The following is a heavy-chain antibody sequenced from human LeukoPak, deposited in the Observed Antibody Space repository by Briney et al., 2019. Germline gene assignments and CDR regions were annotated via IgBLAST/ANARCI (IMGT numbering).Heavy chain of an antibody. CDR3: ARDGDTSFDL. V-gene: IGHV4-61*02. J-gene: IGHJ3*01. CDR1: GSSISSGRYY. CDR2: IYTSGST. Sequence: SQTLSLTCTVSGSSISSGRYYWSWIRQPAGKGLEWIGRIYTSGSTNYNPSLKSRVTISVDTSKNQFSLKLSSVTAADTAVYYCARDGDTSFDLWGQGQWSPSLQ. D-gene: IGHD7-27*01.